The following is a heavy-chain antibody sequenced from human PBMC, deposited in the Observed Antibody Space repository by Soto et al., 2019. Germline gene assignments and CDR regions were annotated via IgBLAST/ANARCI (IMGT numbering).Heavy chain of an antibody. Sequence: QLQLQESGPGLVKPSETLSLTCTVSGASISSSVYYWGWIRQPPGKGLEWIGSIHYSGTTYYNPALKSRVTVSVDTSKNQFSLKLTSVTATDTAVYYCARRGSASYWIDYWGQGTLVTVSS. CDR1: GASISSSVYY. V-gene: IGHV4-39*01. J-gene: IGHJ4*02. CDR3: ARRGSASYWIDY. CDR2: IHYSGTT. D-gene: IGHD3-10*01.